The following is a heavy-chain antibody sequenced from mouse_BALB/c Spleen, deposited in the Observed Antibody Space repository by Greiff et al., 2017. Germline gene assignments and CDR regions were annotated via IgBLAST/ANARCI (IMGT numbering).Heavy chain of an antibody. Sequence: VKLMESGPDLVAPSQSLSITCTVSGFSLTSYGVHWVRQPPGKGLEWLVVIWSDGSTTYNSALKSRLSISKDNSKSQVFLKMNSLQTDDTAMYYCARHDGNYLAWFAYWGQGTLVTVSA. CDR1: GFSLTSYG. CDR2: IWSDGST. CDR3: ARHDGNYLAWFAY. D-gene: IGHD2-1*01. J-gene: IGHJ3*01. V-gene: IGHV2-6-2*01.